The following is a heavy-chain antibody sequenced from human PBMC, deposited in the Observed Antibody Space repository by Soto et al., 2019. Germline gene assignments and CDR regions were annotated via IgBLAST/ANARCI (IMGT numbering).Heavy chain of an antibody. V-gene: IGHV3-66*01. Sequence: PGGSLRLSCAASRFTFSTYPMHWVRQAPGKGLEWVSVIYSGGSTYYADSVKGRFTISRDNSKNTLYLQMNSLRAEDTAVYYCARTLYGDNVDYWGQGTLVTVSS. CDR2: IYSGGST. D-gene: IGHD4-17*01. CDR3: ARTLYGDNVDY. J-gene: IGHJ4*02. CDR1: RFTFSTYP.